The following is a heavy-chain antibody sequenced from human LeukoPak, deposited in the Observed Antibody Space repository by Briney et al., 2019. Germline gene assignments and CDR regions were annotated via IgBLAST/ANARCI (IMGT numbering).Heavy chain of an antibody. CDR3: ARDRDYYDSSGYYLTFNDY. CDR2: ISSSSSTI. V-gene: IGHV3-48*01. CDR1: GFTFSSYS. Sequence: GGSLRLSCAASGFTFSSYSMNWVRQAPGKGLEWVSYISSSSSTIYYADSVKGRFTISRDNAKNSLYLQMNSLRAEDTAVYYCARDRDYYDSSGYYLTFNDYWGQGTLVTVSS. D-gene: IGHD3-22*01. J-gene: IGHJ4*02.